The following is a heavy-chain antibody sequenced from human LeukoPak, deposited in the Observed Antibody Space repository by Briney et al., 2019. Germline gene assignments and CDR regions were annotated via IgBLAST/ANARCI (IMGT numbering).Heavy chain of an antibody. CDR3: ARGVNSGYFDY. J-gene: IGHJ4*02. D-gene: IGHD1-26*01. V-gene: IGHV4-59*01. CDR2: IYYSGST. Sequence: ETLSLTCTVSGGSISSYYWTWIRQPPGKGLEWIGYIYYSGSTNYNPSLKSRVTISVDTSKNQFSLKLTSVTAADTAVYYCARGVNSGYFDYCGQGTLVNVSS. CDR1: GGSISSYY.